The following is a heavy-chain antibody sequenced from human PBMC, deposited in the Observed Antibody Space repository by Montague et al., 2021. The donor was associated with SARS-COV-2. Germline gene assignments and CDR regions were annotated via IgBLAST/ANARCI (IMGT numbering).Heavy chain of an antibody. Sequence: SLRLSCAASGFAFNNFAMTWVRQPPGKGLEWVSSIFGSGAGTYYADSAKGRFTISRDNSRNTVYLQMNSLRSEDTAKYYCAKQPGAGAVVYWYFDLWGRGTVVSVSS. CDR1: GFAFNNFA. D-gene: IGHD6-19*01. V-gene: IGHV3-23*01. CDR3: AKQPGAGAVVYWYFDL. CDR2: IFGSGAGT. J-gene: IGHJ2*01.